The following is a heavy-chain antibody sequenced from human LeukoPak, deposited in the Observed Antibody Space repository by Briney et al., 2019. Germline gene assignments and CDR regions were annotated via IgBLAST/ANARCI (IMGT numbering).Heavy chain of an antibody. CDR2: ISSSSSYI. CDR3: ARDYDYVWGRPLYYFDY. J-gene: IGHJ4*02. CDR1: GFTFSSYS. D-gene: IGHD3-16*01. Sequence: PGGSLRLSCAASGFTFSSYSMNWVRQAPGKGLEWVSSISSSSSYIYYADSVKGRFTISRDNAKNSLYLQMNGLRAEDTAVYYCARDYDYVWGRPLYYFDYWGQGTLVTVSS. V-gene: IGHV3-21*01.